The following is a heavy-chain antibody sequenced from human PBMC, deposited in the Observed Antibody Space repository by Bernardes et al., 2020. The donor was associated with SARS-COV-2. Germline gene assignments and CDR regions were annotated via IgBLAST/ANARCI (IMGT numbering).Heavy chain of an antibody. CDR1: GFTFSSYA. Sequence: GGSLRLSCAASGFTFSSYAMSWVRQAPGKGLEWVSAISGSGGSTYYADSVKGRFTISRDNAKNSLYLQMNSLRAEDTAVYYCARAPLYSSSPAYYYYGMDVWGQGTTVTVSS. V-gene: IGHV3-23*01. D-gene: IGHD6-6*01. CDR3: ARAPLYSSSPAYYYYGMDV. CDR2: ISGSGGST. J-gene: IGHJ6*02.